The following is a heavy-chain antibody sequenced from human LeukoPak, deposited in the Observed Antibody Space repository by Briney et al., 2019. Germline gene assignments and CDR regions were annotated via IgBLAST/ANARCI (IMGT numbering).Heavy chain of an antibody. CDR3: AKALGELSFIIDY. J-gene: IGHJ4*02. CDR1: GFTFSSYA. CDR2: ISGSSGST. Sequence: GGSLRLSCAASGFTFSSYATSWVRQAPGKGLEWVSGISGSSGSTYYADSVKGRFTISRDNSKNTLYLQMSSLRAEDTAVYYCAKALGELSFIIDYWGQGTLVTVSS. V-gene: IGHV3-23*01. D-gene: IGHD3-16*02.